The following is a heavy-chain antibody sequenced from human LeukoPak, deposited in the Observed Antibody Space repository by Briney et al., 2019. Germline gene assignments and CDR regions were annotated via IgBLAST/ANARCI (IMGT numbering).Heavy chain of an antibody. J-gene: IGHJ3*02. CDR2: INWNGGST. V-gene: IGHV3-20*04. CDR3: ARGQNYYGSGSQTFDI. Sequence: PGGSLRRSCAAPGFTFDAYGMSWVRQAPGKGLELVPGINWNGGSTGYADSVKGRFTNARDNAKNALYLQVSSLRAEDTAWYYCARGQNYYGSGSQTFDIWGQGTTVTVSS. D-gene: IGHD3-10*01. CDR1: GFTFDAYG.